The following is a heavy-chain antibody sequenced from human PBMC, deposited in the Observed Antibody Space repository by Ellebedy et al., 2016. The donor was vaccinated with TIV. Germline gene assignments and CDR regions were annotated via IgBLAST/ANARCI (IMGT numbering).Heavy chain of an antibody. CDR2: RKQDGSEK. CDR3: ARDPYGGSDY. D-gene: IGHD1-26*01. V-gene: IGHV3-7*01. CDR1: GFSLRSYW. J-gene: IGHJ4*02. Sequence: PGGSLILSCAASGFSLRSYWMGWVRQAPGKGLGGVANRKQDGSEKYYVDSVKGRFTISRENAKNSLYLQMNSLRAEDTAVYFCARDPYGGSDYWGQGTLVTVSS.